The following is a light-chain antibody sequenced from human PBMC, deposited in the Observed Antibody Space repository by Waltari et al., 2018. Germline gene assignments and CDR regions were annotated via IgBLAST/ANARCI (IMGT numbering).Light chain of an antibody. J-gene: IGLJ3*02. CDR3: CSYAGSWV. V-gene: IGLV2-23*01. Sequence: QSALTQPASVSGSRGQSITISCTGTSPDVGTYNLVSWYQQHPGKAPKPMIYEDNNRPSGVSRRFSGSRSGNPASLTISGLQPEDEADYYCCSYAGSWVFGGWTKLTVL. CDR2: EDN. CDR1: SPDVGTYNL.